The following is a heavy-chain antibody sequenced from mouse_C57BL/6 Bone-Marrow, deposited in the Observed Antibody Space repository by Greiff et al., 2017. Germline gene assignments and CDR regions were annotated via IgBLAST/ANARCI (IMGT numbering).Heavy chain of an antibody. J-gene: IGHJ2*01. D-gene: IGHD2-4*01. V-gene: IGHV1-59*01. CDR1: GYTFTSYW. CDR3: AICRGLRRFDY. Sequence: VQLQQPGAELVRPGTSVKLSCKASGYTFTSYWMHWVKQRPGQGLEWIGVIDPSDSYTNYNQKFKGKATLTVDTSSSTAYRQLSSLTSEDSAVYYCAICRGLRRFDYWGQGTTLTVSS. CDR2: IDPSDSYT.